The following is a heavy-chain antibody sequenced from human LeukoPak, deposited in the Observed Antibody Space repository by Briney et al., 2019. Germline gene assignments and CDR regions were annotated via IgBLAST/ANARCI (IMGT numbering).Heavy chain of an antibody. V-gene: IGHV1-18*01. D-gene: IGHD2-2*01. J-gene: IGHJ4*02. CDR2: ISAYNGNT. CDR3: ARDAIYCSSTSCYFDY. Sequence: ASVKVSCKASGYTFTSYGISWVRQAPGQGLEWMGWISAYNGNTNYAQKLQGRVTMTTDTSTSTAYMELRGLTSDDTAVYYCARDAIYCSSTSCYFDYWGQGTLVTVSS. CDR1: GYTFTSYG.